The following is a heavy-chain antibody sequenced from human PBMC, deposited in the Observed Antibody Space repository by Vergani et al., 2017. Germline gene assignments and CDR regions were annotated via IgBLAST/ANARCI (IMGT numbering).Heavy chain of an antibody. CDR1: GGSISSYY. CDR2: IYYSGST. Sequence: QVQLQESGPGLVKPSETLSLTCTVSGGSISSYYWSWIRQPPGKGLEWIGYIYYSGSTNYNPSLKSRVTISVDTSKNQFSLKLSSVTAADTAVYYCARDRARNYWFDPWGQGTLVTVSS. V-gene: IGHV4-59*01. CDR3: ARDRARNYWFDP. J-gene: IGHJ5*02. D-gene: IGHD1-14*01.